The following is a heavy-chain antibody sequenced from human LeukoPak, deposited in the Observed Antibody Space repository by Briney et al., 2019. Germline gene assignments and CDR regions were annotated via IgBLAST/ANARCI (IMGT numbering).Heavy chain of an antibody. CDR3: AGTYYYDSSGYYPAFDY. CDR1: GYSFTDYA. Sequence: ASVKVSCKASGYSFTDYAMHWVRQAPGQRLEWMGWINAANGSTKYSQKFQGRVTITRDTSASRAYMEPSSLRSEDTAVYYCAGTYYYDSSGYYPAFDYWGQGTLVTVSS. CDR2: INAANGST. V-gene: IGHV1-3*01. J-gene: IGHJ4*02. D-gene: IGHD3-22*01.